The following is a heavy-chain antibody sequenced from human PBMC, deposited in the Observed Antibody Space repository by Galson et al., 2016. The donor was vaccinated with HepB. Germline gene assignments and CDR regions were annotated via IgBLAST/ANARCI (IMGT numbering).Heavy chain of an antibody. D-gene: IGHD2-2*01. CDR1: GFTFSSYA. CDR2: ISGSGGST. V-gene: IGHV3-23*01. Sequence: LRLSCAASGFTFSSYAMSWVRQAPGKGLEWVSAISGSGGSTYYADSVKGRFTISRDNSKNTLSLQMNSLTADDTAIYYCVQGSTAPAVWGKGTTVTVSS. CDR3: VQGSTAPAV. J-gene: IGHJ6*04.